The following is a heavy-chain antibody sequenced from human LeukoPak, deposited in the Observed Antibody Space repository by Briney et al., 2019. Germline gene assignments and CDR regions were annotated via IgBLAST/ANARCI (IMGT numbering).Heavy chain of an antibody. CDR2: IIPIFGTA. V-gene: IGHV1-69*13. J-gene: IGHJ3*02. CDR3: ARDTYDRDAFDI. D-gene: IGHD1-1*01. CDR1: GYTFTGYY. Sequence: AASVKVSCKASGYTFTGYYMHWVRQAPGQGLEWMGGIIPIFGTANYAQKFQGRVTITADESTSTAYMELSSLRSEDTAVYYCARDTYDRDAFDIWGQGTMVTVSS.